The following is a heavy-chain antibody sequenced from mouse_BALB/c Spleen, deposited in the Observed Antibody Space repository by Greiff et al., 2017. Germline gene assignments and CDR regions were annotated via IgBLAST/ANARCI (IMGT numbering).Heavy chain of an antibody. D-gene: IGHD1-1*01. CDR1: GYSFTSYW. Sequence: QVQLQQPGAELVRPGASVKLSCKASGYSFTSYWMNWVKQRPGQGLEWIGVIHPSDSETRLNQKFKDKATLTVDKSSSTAYMHLNSLTSEDSAVYYCARDYYGSSLDYWGQGTTLTVSS. V-gene: IGHV1-69*02. CDR3: ARDYYGSSLDY. J-gene: IGHJ2*01. CDR2: IHPSDSET.